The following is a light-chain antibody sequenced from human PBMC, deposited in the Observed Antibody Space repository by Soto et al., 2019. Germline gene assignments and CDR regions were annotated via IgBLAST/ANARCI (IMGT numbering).Light chain of an antibody. CDR2: DVN. CDR3: CSFAGSFTSYV. V-gene: IGLV2-11*01. CDR1: TNY. J-gene: IGLJ1*01. Sequence: QSALTQPRSVSGSPGQSVTISCIGTTNYVSWYQQHPGKAPKLMIYDVNKRPSGVPDRFSGSKSGNTASLTISGLQAEDEADYYCCSFAGSFTSYVFGTGTKLTVL.